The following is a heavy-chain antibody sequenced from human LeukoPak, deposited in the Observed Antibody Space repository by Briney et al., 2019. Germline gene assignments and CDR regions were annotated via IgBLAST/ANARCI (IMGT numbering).Heavy chain of an antibody. Sequence: GGSLRLSCAASGFTFSSYAMGWVRQAPGRGLEWVSAISGSGGSTYYADSVKGRFTISRDNSKNTLYLQMNSLRAEDTAVYYCAKDLAGSGSYSFDYWGQGTLVTVSS. D-gene: IGHD1-26*01. V-gene: IGHV3-23*01. CDR2: ISGSGGST. CDR1: GFTFSSYA. J-gene: IGHJ4*02. CDR3: AKDLAGSGSYSFDY.